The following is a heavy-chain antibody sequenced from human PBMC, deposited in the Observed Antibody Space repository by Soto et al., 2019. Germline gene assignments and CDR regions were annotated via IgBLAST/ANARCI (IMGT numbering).Heavy chain of an antibody. J-gene: IGHJ4*02. D-gene: IGHD5-12*01. CDR2: ISWNSGSI. CDR1: GFTFDDYA. CDR3: AKEGYYDSIDY. Sequence: EVQLVESGGGLVQPGRSLRLSCAASGFTFDDYAMHWVRQAPGKGLEWVPGISWNSGSIGNADSVKGRFTISRENAKNSLYLQMNSLRAEDTALYYCAKEGYYDSIDYWGQGTLVTVSS. V-gene: IGHV3-9*01.